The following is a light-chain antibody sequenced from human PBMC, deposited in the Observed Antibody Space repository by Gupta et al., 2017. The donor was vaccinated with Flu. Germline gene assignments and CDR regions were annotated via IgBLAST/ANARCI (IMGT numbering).Light chain of an antibody. CDR1: QSVSSY. Sequence: DMLSTPPPATRSWSPGERATLSGRASQSVSSYLVWYQHKPGRAPTLLIYDASTRATGIPARFRGSGSGTDFTLTIRSLEPEDCAVYYCQQRSNWPGGTFGQGTKVEIK. CDR2: DAS. J-gene: IGKJ1*01. V-gene: IGKV3-11*01. CDR3: QQRSNWPGGT.